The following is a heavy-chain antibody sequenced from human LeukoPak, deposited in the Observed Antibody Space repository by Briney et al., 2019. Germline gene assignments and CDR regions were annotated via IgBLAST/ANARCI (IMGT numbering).Heavy chain of an antibody. V-gene: IGHV3-30*02. Sequence: GGSLRLSCAASGFTFSSYGMHWVRQAPGKGLEWGAFIRYDGSNKYYADSVKGRFTISRDNYKKTLYMQMNRLRAEGTAVYYCAKDWGPSYYDFWSGPGDAFDIWGQGTMVTVSS. J-gene: IGHJ3*02. CDR3: AKDWGPSYYDFWSGPGDAFDI. CDR2: IRYDGSNK. CDR1: GFTFSSYG. D-gene: IGHD3-3*01.